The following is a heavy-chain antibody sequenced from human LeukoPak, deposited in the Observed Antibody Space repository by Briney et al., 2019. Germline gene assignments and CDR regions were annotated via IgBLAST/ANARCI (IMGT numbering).Heavy chain of an antibody. Sequence: SETLSLTCAVYGGSFSGYYWSWIRQPPGKGLEWIGEINHSGSTYYNPSLKSRVTISVDTSKNQFSLKLSSVTAADTAVYYCARHPIIGMAIIDYWGQGTLVTVSS. CDR2: INHSGST. V-gene: IGHV4-34*01. CDR3: ARHPIIGMAIIDY. J-gene: IGHJ4*02. D-gene: IGHD5-24*01. CDR1: GGSFSGYY.